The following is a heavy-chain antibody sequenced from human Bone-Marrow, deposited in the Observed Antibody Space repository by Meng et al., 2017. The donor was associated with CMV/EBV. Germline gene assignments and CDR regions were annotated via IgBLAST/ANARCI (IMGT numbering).Heavy chain of an antibody. Sequence: SVKVSCKASGYTFTSYGISWVRQAPGQGLEWMGWISAYNGNTNYAQKLQGRVTMTTDTSTSTAYMGLRCLRSDDTAVYYCARRGEETWCITIFGVVNPYFDYWGHGTLVTVSS. CDR1: GYTFTSYG. CDR2: ISAYNGNT. D-gene: IGHD3-3*01. CDR3: ARRGEETWCITIFGVVNPYFDY. V-gene: IGHV1-18*01. J-gene: IGHJ4*01.